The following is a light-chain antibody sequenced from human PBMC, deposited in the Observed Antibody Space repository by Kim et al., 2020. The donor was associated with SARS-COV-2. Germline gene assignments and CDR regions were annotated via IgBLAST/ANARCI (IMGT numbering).Light chain of an antibody. CDR1: SSNIGSNT. Sequence: QAVVTQPPSASGTPGQRVTISCSGSSSNIGSNTVNWYQQFPGTAPKLLIDTDDRRPSGVSDRVSCSKSGTSASLAISGLQSEDEADYYCATWDDSLDVWMFGGGTQLTVL. CDR3: ATWDDSLDVWM. CDR2: TDD. V-gene: IGLV1-44*01. J-gene: IGLJ3*02.